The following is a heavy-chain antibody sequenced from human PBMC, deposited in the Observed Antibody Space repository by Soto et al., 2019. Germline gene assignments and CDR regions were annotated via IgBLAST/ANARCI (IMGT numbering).Heavy chain of an antibody. D-gene: IGHD5-12*01. CDR1: GFTLSNYA. V-gene: IGHV3-30-3*01. CDR3: ARETWLPSRGFDF. Sequence: QEQLVESGGGVVQPGRSLRLSCAASGFTLSNYAIHWVRQAPGKGLEWVAAISYDGSNKYYAVSVKGRFTISRDSSNNTVYLEMNSLRPEDTAAFYCARETWLPSRGFDFWGHGTLVIVSS. CDR2: ISYDGSNK. J-gene: IGHJ4*01.